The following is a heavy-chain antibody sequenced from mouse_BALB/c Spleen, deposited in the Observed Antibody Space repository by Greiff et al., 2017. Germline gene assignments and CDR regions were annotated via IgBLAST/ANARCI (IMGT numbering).Heavy chain of an antibody. J-gene: IGHJ4*01. D-gene: IGHD2-1*01. CDR3: ARHDGNYREGAMDY. Sequence: EVQRVESGGDLVKPGGSLKLSCAASGFTFSSYGMSWVRQTPDKRLEWVATISSGGSYTYYPDSVKGRFTISRDNAKNTLYLQMSSLKSEDTAMYYCARHDGNYREGAMDYWGQGTSVTVSS. CDR1: GFTFSSYG. CDR2: ISSGGSYT. V-gene: IGHV5-6*01.